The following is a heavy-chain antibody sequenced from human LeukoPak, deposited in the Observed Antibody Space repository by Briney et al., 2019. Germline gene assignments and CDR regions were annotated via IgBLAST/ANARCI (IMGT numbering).Heavy chain of an antibody. CDR2: IYYSGST. Sequence: SETLSLTCTVSGGSISSYYWSWIRQPPGKGLEWIGYIYYSGSTNYNPSLKSRVTISVDTSKNQFSLKLSSVTAADTAVYYCARHYLQEADDAFDIWGQGTMVTVSS. V-gene: IGHV4-59*08. J-gene: IGHJ3*02. CDR3: ARHYLQEADDAFDI. CDR1: GGSISSYY.